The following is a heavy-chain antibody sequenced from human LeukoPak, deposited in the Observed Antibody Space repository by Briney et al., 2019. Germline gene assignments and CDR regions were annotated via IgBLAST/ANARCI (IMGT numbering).Heavy chain of an antibody. CDR3: ARDLAAAGTSDY. CDR2: ISYDGSNK. J-gene: IGHJ4*02. Sequence: GRSLRLSCAASGFTFSSCAMHWVRQAPGKGLEWVAVISYDGSNKYYADSVKGRFTISRDNSKNTLYLQMNSLRAEDTAVYYCARDLAAAGTSDYWGQGTLVTVSS. CDR1: GFTFSSCA. D-gene: IGHD6-13*01. V-gene: IGHV3-30-3*01.